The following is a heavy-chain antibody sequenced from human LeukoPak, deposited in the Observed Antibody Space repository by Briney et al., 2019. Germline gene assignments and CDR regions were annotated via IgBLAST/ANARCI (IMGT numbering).Heavy chain of an antibody. Sequence: PSETLSLTCTVSGGSISSYYWSWIRQPPGKGLEWIGYIYYSGSTNYNPSLKSRVTISVDTSKNQFSLKLSSVTAADTAVYYRARRRGISGYANYNWFDPWGQGTLVTVSS. CDR1: GGSISSYY. V-gene: IGHV4-59*08. CDR2: IYYSGST. CDR3: ARRRGISGYANYNWFDP. D-gene: IGHD5-12*01. J-gene: IGHJ5*02.